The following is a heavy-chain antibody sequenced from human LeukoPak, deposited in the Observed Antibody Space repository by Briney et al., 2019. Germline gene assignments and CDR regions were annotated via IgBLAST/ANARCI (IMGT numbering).Heavy chain of an antibody. J-gene: IGHJ2*01. CDR1: GVPINSRNYY. V-gene: IGHV4-39*07. Sequence: PSETLSLTCTVSGVPINSRNYYGRSIRQPPGKGLERIVSIYYSGSTYYNPSLKSRVTISVDTSKNQFSLKLSSVTAADTAVYYCARDMERVMITFGGPKRYFDLWGRGTLVTVSS. D-gene: IGHD3-16*01. CDR2: IYYSGST. CDR3: ARDMERVMITFGGPKRYFDL.